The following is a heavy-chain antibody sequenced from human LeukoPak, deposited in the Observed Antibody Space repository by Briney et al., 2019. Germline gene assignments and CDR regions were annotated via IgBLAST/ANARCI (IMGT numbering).Heavy chain of an antibody. D-gene: IGHD2-2*01. CDR1: GYTFTSYG. V-gene: IGHV1-18*01. CDR3: ARDSLQKLGYCSSTSCRYFDY. CDR2: ISAYNANT. Sequence: ASVKVSCKASGYTFTSYGISWVRQAPGQGLEWMGWISAYNANTNYAQKLQGRVTMTTDTSTSTAYMELRSLRSDDTAVYYCARDSLQKLGYCSSTSCRYFDYWGQGTLVTVSS. J-gene: IGHJ4*02.